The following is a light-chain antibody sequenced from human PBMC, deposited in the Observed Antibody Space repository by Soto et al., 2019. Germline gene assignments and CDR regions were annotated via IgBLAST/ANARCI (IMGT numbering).Light chain of an antibody. J-gene: IGLJ2*01. Sequence: QSALTQPPSASATPGQRVTISCSGSSSNIGSRTVNWYQQLPGSAPKLLVYNDNQRPSGVPDRFSGSKSGTSASLAISGLQSEDEADYYCASYTRTTTLVFGGGTKLTVL. CDR1: SSNIGSRT. V-gene: IGLV1-44*01. CDR2: NDN. CDR3: ASYTRTTTLV.